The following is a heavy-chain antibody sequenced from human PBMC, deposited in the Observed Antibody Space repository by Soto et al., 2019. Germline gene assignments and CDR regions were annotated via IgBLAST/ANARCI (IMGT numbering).Heavy chain of an antibody. CDR2: ISYDGTNK. J-gene: IGHJ4*02. CDR1: GFSFSISP. V-gene: IGHV3-30-3*01. Sequence: GSLRLSCAASGFSFSISPMHWVRQAPGKGPEWVALISYDGTNKFYADSVKGRFTISRDNSKSTLYLHVDSLRPEDAAVYYCARDPKTTGGQHWAFNYFDSWGQGTLVTVSS. CDR3: ARDPKTTGGQHWAFNYFDS. D-gene: IGHD2-8*02.